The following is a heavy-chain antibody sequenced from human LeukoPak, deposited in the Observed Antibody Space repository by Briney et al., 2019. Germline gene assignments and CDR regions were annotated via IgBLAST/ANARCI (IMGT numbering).Heavy chain of an antibody. V-gene: IGHV4-59*01. D-gene: IGHD3-22*01. Sequence: LLLSCAASGFTFSSYSMNWVRQAPGKGLEWIGYIYYSGSTNYNPSLKSRVTMSVDTSKNQFSLKLSSVTAADTAVYYCARDKDYFDSGGAFDIWGQGTMVTVSS. CDR1: GFTFSSYS. CDR2: IYYSGST. CDR3: ARDKDYFDSGGAFDI. J-gene: IGHJ3*02.